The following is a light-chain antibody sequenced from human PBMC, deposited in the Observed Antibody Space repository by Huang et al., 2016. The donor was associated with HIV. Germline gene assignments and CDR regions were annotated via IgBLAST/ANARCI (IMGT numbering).Light chain of an antibody. CDR2: DAS. Sequence: AIQLTQSPSSLSASVGDIVTITCRASQGISSALAWYQQKPGNDPKLLVYDASSLESGVPSRFSGSGSGTDFTLTISSLQPEDFATYYCQQFNNYLTFGQGTRLEIK. CDR3: QQFNNYLT. CDR1: QGISSA. J-gene: IGKJ5*01. V-gene: IGKV1D-13*01.